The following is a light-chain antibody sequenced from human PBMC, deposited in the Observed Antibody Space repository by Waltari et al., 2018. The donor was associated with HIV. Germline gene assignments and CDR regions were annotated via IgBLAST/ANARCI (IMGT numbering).Light chain of an antibody. V-gene: IGKV1-12*01. CDR2: EAS. Sequence: DIQMTQSPSNFSASVGAGVPITCRASQNMGRSLACYKLKPGQAPKLLVYEASRLDDGVATRFSATGSRSQFTLDIKNLQSEDFAVYVCQQAKTFPHTFG. CDR1: QNMGRS. CDR3: QQAKTFPHT. J-gene: IGKJ2*01.